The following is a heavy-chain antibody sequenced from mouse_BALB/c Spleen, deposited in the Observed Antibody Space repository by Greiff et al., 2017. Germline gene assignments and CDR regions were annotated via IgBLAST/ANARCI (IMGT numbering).Heavy chain of an antibody. D-gene: IGHD3-3*01. CDR1: GFTFSDYY. CDR2: ISDGGSYT. CDR3: ARSANWYFDV. V-gene: IGHV5-4*02. Sequence: EVKLVESGGGLVKPGGSLKLSCAASGFTFSDYYMYWVRQTPEKRLEWVATISDGGSYTYYPDSVKGRFTISRDNAKNNLYLQMSSLKSEDTAMYYCARSANWYFDVWGEGTTVTVAS. J-gene: IGHJ1*01.